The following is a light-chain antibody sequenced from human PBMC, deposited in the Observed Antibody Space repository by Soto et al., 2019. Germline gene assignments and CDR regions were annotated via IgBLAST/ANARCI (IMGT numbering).Light chain of an antibody. CDR2: GAS. CDR1: QSVTSNY. Sequence: EMVLTQSPGTLSSSPGEIASLSCRSIQSVTSNYLAWYQQKPGQAPRLLIFGASIRATGLPDRFSGGGSGTDFTLTISRLEPEDFEVYYCQQYGSAPGTFGQGTKVDIK. V-gene: IGKV3-20*01. J-gene: IGKJ1*01. CDR3: QQYGSAPGT.